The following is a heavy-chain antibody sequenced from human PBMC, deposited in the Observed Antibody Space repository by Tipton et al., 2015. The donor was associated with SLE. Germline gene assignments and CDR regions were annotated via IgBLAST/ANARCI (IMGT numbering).Heavy chain of an antibody. Sequence: TLSLTCTVSGGSISSSTYYWGWIRQPPGKGLEWIGTIYYSGSTYYNPSLKSRVTISVDTSKNQFSLGLNPVTAADTALYYCAREVITITDSDAFDIWGQGTMVTVSS. V-gene: IGHV4-39*01. J-gene: IGHJ3*02. D-gene: IGHD2-21*01. CDR1: GGSISSSTYY. CDR3: AREVITITDSDAFDI. CDR2: IYYSGST.